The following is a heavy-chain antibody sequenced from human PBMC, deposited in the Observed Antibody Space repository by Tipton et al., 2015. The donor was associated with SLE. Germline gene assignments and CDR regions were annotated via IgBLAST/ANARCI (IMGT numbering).Heavy chain of an antibody. CDR1: GFTFSSYG. D-gene: IGHD3-22*01. Sequence: GSLRLSCAASGFTFSSYGMHWVRQAPGKGLEWVSAISGSGGSTYYADSVKGRFTISRDNAKNSLYLQMNSLRAEDTAVYYCAREYYYDSSGYCFDYWGQGTLVTVSS. CDR3: AREYYYDSSGYCFDY. CDR2: ISGSGGST. J-gene: IGHJ4*02. V-gene: IGHV3-21*01.